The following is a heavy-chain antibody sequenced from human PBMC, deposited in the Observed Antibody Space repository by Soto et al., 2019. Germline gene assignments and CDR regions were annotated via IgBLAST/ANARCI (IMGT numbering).Heavy chain of an antibody. D-gene: IGHD3-10*01. V-gene: IGHV5-51*01. Sequence: GESLKISCKGSGYTFSNFWIGWVRQMPGKGLEWMGIIYPGDSDTRYSPSFQGQVTMSADKSISTAYLQWNTLKASDTAMYYCARQVGPSGSGMDAWGQGTPVTV. J-gene: IGHJ6*02. CDR3: ARQVGPSGSGMDA. CDR1: GYTFSNFW. CDR2: IYPGDSDT.